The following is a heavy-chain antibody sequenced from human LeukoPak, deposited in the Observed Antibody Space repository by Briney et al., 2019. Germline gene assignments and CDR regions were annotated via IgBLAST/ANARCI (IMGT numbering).Heavy chain of an antibody. CDR3: ARDKASVWRPFDY. CDR2: ISSSSSYI. V-gene: IGHV3-21*01. CDR1: GFTFSSYS. D-gene: IGHD3-16*01. J-gene: IGHJ4*02. Sequence: PGGSLRLSCAASGFTFSSYSMNWVRQAPGKGLEWVSSISSSSSYIYYADSVKGRFTISGDNAKNSLYLQMNSLRAEDTAVYYCARDKASVWRPFDYWGQGTLVTVSS.